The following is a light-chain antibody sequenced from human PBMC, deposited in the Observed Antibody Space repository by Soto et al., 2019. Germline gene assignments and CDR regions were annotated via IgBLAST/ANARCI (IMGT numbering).Light chain of an antibody. Sequence: DIVMTQSPDSLAVSLGERATINCKSSQSVLSSSNNKSYLVWYQQKPGQPPKMIIYWASTRQSGVPDRFSGSGSGTDFTLTIASLQAEDVAVYYCQQYYSTPLTFGGGTKVEIK. CDR3: QQYYSTPLT. J-gene: IGKJ4*01. CDR1: QSVLSSSNNKSY. CDR2: WAS. V-gene: IGKV4-1*01.